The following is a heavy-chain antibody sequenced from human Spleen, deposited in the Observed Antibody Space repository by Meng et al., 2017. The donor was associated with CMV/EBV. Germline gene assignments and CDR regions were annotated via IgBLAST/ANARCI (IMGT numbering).Heavy chain of an antibody. CDR2: IYHSGST. CDR1: GYSISSGYY. D-gene: IGHD3-22*01. V-gene: IGHV4-38-2*02. CDR3: ARGYDSSGFETDY. Sequence: SETLSLTCTVSGYSISSGYYWGWIRQPPGKGLEWIGSIYHSGSTYYNPSLKSRVTISVDTSKNQFSLKLSSVTAADTAVYYCARGYDSSGFETDYWGQGTLVTVSS. J-gene: IGHJ4*02.